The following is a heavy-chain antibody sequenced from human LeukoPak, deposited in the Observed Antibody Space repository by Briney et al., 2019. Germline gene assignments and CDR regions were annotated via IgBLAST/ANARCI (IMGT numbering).Heavy chain of an antibody. CDR1: GGSISSGGYY. CDR3: GRKYCSSTSCYAGSIYFDY. CDR2: IYYSGST. J-gene: IGHJ4*02. Sequence: SETLSLTCTVSGGSISSGGYYWSWIRQHPGKGLEWIGYIYYSGSTYYNPSLKSRVTISVDTSKNQFSLKLSSVTAADTAVYYCGRKYCSSTSCYAGSIYFDYWGQGTLVTVSS. V-gene: IGHV4-31*03. D-gene: IGHD2-2*01.